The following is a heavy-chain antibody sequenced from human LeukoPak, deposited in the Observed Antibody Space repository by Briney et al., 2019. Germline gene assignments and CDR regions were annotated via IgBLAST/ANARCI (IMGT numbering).Heavy chain of an antibody. J-gene: IGHJ4*02. CDR3: ARGEHSVDS. Sequence: SETLSLTCTVPGGAIRSHYWNWIRQPAGRGLEWIGRIYSSGYTNDNPFLKSRITMSVDMSKNQFSLRLNSVTAADTAVYYCARGEHSVDSWGQGMLVTVSS. CDR2: IYSSGYT. D-gene: IGHD1/OR15-1a*01. V-gene: IGHV4-4*07. CDR1: GGAIRSHY.